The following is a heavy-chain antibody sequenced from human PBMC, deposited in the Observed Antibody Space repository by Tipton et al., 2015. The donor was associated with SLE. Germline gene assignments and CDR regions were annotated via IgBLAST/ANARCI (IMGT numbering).Heavy chain of an antibody. CDR3: ARDSTGSTEFDY. CDR1: GGSFSGYY. Sequence: TLSLTCAVYGGSFSGYYWSWIRQPPGKGLEWIGEINHSGSTYYNPSLKSRVTISVDTSKNQFSLKLSSVTAADTAVYYCARDSTGSTEFDYWGQGTLVTVSS. J-gene: IGHJ4*02. D-gene: IGHD3-10*01. CDR2: INHSGST. V-gene: IGHV4-34*09.